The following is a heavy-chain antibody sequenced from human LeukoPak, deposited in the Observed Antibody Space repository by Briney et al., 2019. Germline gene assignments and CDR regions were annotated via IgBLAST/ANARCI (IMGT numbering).Heavy chain of an antibody. V-gene: IGHV3-23*01. Sequence: PGGSLRLSCAASGFTFRSYAMSWVRQTPGKGLEWVSAISGSGGSTYYADSVKGRFTISRDNSKNTLYLQMNSLRAEDTAVYYCAKDTVPAAMYYYYYMDVWGKGTTVTVSS. CDR2: ISGSGGST. CDR3: AKDTVPAAMYYYYYMDV. CDR1: GFTFRSYA. D-gene: IGHD2-2*01. J-gene: IGHJ6*03.